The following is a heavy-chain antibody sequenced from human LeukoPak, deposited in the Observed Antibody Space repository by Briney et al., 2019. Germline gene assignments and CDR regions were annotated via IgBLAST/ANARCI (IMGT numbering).Heavy chain of an antibody. CDR1: GGSISSGGYY. CDR3: ARSRPIDGAFDI. V-gene: IGHV4-31*03. Sequence: SQTLSLTCTVSGGSISSGGYYWSWIRQHPGKGPEWIGYIYYSGSTYYNPSLKSRVTISVDTSKNQFSLKLSSVTAADTAVYYCARSRPIDGAFDIWGQGTMVTVSS. J-gene: IGHJ3*02. CDR2: IYYSGST. D-gene: IGHD5-24*01.